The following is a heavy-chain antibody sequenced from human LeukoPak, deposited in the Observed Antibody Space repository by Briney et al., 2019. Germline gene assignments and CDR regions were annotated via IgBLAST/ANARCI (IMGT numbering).Heavy chain of an antibody. D-gene: IGHD4-23*01. Sequence: PGGSLRLSCAASGFIFADYDMSWVRQAPGKGLEWVSGINWNGARTDYADSVKGRFTISRDNAKNTLYLQVNSLTVEDTALYYCARNDGGLPSWGQGTLVTVSS. V-gene: IGHV3-20*04. CDR1: GFIFADYD. J-gene: IGHJ5*02. CDR2: INWNGART. CDR3: ARNDGGLPS.